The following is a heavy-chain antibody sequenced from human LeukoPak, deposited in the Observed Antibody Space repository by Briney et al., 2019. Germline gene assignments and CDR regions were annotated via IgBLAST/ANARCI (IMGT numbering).Heavy chain of an antibody. Sequence: ASVKVSCKASGYTFTSYGISWVRQAPGQGLEWMGWISAYNGNTNCAQKLQGKVTMTTDTSTSTAYMELRSLRSDDTAVYYCAREPHYYDSSGQQTFDPWGQGTLVTVSS. CDR2: ISAYNGNT. CDR1: GYTFTSYG. D-gene: IGHD3-22*01. J-gene: IGHJ5*02. V-gene: IGHV1-18*01. CDR3: AREPHYYDSSGQQTFDP.